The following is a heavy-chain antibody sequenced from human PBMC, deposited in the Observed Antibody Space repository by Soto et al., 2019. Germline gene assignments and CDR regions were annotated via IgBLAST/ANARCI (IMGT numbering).Heavy chain of an antibody. CDR2: MNPNSGNT. D-gene: IGHD3-3*01. V-gene: IGHV1-8*01. Sequence: ASVKVSCKASGYTFTSYDINWVRQATGQGLEWMGWMNPNSGNTGYAQKFQGRVTMTRNTSISTAYMELSSLRSEDTAVYYCARRGGSYYDFWSCPHHYGMDVWGQGTTVTVSS. J-gene: IGHJ6*02. CDR1: GYTFTSYD. CDR3: ARRGGSYYDFWSCPHHYGMDV.